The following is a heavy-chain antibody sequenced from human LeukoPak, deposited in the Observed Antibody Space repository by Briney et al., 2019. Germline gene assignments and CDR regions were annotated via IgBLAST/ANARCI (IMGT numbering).Heavy chain of an antibody. CDR2: INSNSGDT. J-gene: IGHJ4*02. CDR1: GYTFIAYY. D-gene: IGHD2-2*01. V-gene: IGHV1-2*02. CDR3: ARAGDIVVPPSSMGIDY. Sequence: ASVKVSCKASGYTFIAYYMHWVRQAAGQGLEWLGWINSNSGDTNYAQKFQGRVTMTRDTSISTAYMDLSWLRSDDTAVYYCARAGDIVVPPSSMGIDYWGQGTLVTVSS.